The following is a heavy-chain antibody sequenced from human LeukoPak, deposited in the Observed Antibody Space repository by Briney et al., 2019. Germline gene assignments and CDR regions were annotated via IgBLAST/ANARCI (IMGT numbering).Heavy chain of an antibody. CDR2: ISADHAT. Sequence: GGSLSLSCAASGFTFSHYPMSWVRQAPGKGLEWDAAISADHATYDADSMKGRFTISRDNSKNTLYLQMNGLRAEDTAVYYCAKDTEGVRGNFLFEYWGQGTLVTVSS. V-gene: IGHV3-23*01. J-gene: IGHJ4*02. D-gene: IGHD2-8*01. CDR1: GFTFSHYP. CDR3: AKDTEGVRGNFLFEY.